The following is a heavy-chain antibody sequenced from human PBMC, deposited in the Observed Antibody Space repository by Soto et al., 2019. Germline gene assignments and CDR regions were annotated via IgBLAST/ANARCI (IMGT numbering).Heavy chain of an antibody. D-gene: IGHD2-2*01. Sequence: GSLRLSCAASGFTFSSYSMNWVRQAPGKGLEWVSSISSSSSYIYYADSVKGRFTISRDNAKNSLYLQMNSLRAEDTAVYYCARDYCSSTSCYQYYYYYGMDVWGQGTTVTVSS. V-gene: IGHV3-21*01. CDR3: ARDYCSSTSCYQYYYYYGMDV. CDR2: ISSSSSYI. J-gene: IGHJ6*02. CDR1: GFTFSSYS.